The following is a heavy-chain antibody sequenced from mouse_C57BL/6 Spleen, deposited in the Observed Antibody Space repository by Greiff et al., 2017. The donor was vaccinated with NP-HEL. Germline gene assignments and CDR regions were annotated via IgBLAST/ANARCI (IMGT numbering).Heavy chain of an antibody. CDR1: GFTFSDYG. J-gene: IGHJ4*01. CDR3: ARSGLLRAMDY. CDR2: ISSGSSTI. V-gene: IGHV5-17*01. D-gene: IGHD2-3*01. Sequence: VKLVESGGGLVKPGGSLKLSCAASGFTFSDYGMHWVRQAPEKGLEWVAYISSGSSTIYYADTVKGRFTISRDNAKNTLFLQMTSLRSEDTAMYYCARSGLLRAMDYWGQGTSVTVSS.